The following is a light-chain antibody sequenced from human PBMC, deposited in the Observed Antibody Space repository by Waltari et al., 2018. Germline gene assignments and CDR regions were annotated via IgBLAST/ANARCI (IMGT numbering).Light chain of an antibody. CDR3: FGLT. CDR1: QEISNY. J-gene: IGKJ4*01. CDR2: VSS. V-gene: IGKV1-27*01. Sequence: DIQLTQYPSSLSASVGDRVTITCRASQEISNYLAWYQQKPGKVPKLLRYVSSVLQSGLPSRFSGSGSGTEFTLTISSLQPDDVATYYCFGLTFGGGTNVDIK.